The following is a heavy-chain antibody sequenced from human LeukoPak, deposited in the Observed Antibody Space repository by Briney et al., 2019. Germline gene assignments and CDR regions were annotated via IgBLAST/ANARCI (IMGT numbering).Heavy chain of an antibody. J-gene: IGHJ6*03. CDR1: GFTFSS. CDR2: ISSSGSTI. CDR3: AKGIIYIDV. Sequence: GGSLRLSCAASGFTFSSMNWVRQAPGKGLEWVSYISSSGSTIYYADSVKGRFTISRDNAKNSLYLQMHSLRAEDTAIYYCAKGIIYIDVWGKGTTVTVSS. V-gene: IGHV3-48*04. D-gene: IGHD3-10*01.